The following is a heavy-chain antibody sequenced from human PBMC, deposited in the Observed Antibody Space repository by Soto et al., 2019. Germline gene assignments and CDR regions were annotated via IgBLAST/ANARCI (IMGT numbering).Heavy chain of an antibody. D-gene: IGHD3-9*01. V-gene: IGHV1-18*01. CDR2: ISPHNFNT. CDR1: GYTFTHFY. CDR3: ARDEVGYYILTGYYKAHHFDY. Sequence: QVQLVQSGAEVKKPGDSVKVSCSASGYTFTHFYITWVRQAPGQGLEWMGAISPHNFNTNFAQKFQGRVTLTTDTTTSTAYMELRGLRSDDTAVYYCARDEVGYYILTGYYKAHHFDYWGQGVLVTVSS. J-gene: IGHJ4*02.